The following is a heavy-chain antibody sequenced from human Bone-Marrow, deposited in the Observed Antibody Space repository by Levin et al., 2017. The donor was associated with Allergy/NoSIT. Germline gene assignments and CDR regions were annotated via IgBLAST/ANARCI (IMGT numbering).Heavy chain of an antibody. V-gene: IGHV4-4*02. CDR3: ARRNSSWVVFAFDM. J-gene: IGHJ3*02. CDR1: GGSISSSNW. Sequence: PSETLSLTCAVSGGSISSSNWWNWVRQSPGGGLEWIGEIYHSGSTNYNPSLKNRIFLSVDKSRNQFSLRLNSVTAADTALYYCARRNSSWVVFAFDMWGQGTLVTVSS. CDR2: IYHSGST. D-gene: IGHD2-8*02.